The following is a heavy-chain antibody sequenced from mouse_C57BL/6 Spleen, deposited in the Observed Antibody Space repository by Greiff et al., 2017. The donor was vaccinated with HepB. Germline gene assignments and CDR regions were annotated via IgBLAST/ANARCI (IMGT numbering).Heavy chain of an antibody. J-gene: IGHJ3*01. Sequence: EVKLEESGGGLVQPGGSLSLSCAASGFTFTDYYMSWVRQPPGKALEWLGFIRNKANGYTTEYSASVKGRFTISRDNSQSILYLQMNALRAEDSATYYCARYDYGSSYVGFAYWGQGTLVTVSA. CDR1: GFTFTDYY. V-gene: IGHV7-3*01. D-gene: IGHD1-1*01. CDR3: ARYDYGSSYVGFAY. CDR2: IRNKANGYTT.